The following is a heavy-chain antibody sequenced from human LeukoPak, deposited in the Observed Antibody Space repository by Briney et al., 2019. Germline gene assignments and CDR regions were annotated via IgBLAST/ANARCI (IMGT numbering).Heavy chain of an antibody. V-gene: IGHV3-21*01. J-gene: IGHJ5*02. CDR2: ISSSSSYI. D-gene: IGHD3-3*01. Sequence: GGSLRLSCAASGFTFSSYSMNWVRQAPGKGLEWVSSISSSSSYIYYADSVKGRFTISRDNAKNSLYLQMNSLRAEDTAVYYCARTYYDFWSGCFPFDPWGQGTLVTVSS. CDR3: ARTYYDFWSGCFPFDP. CDR1: GFTFSSYS.